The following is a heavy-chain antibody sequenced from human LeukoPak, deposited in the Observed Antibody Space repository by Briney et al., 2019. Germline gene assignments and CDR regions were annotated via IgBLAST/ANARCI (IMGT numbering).Heavy chain of an antibody. D-gene: IGHD3-22*01. CDR2: INSDGSST. CDR1: GFTFSSYW. J-gene: IGHJ4*02. CDR3: ARDLELTYYDSSGHDY. V-gene: IGHV3-74*01. Sequence: PGGSLILSCAASGFTFSSYWMHWVRQAPGKGLVWVSRINSDGSSTTYAESVKGRFVISRDNAKNTVYLQMNSLRAEDTAVYYCARDLELTYYDSSGHDYWGQGTLVTVSS.